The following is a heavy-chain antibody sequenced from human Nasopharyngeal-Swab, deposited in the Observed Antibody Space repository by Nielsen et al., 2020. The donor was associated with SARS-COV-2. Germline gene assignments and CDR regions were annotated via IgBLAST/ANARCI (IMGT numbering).Heavy chain of an antibody. CDR2: IYYSGST. CDR1: GGSISSSNW. V-gene: IGHV4-4*02. J-gene: IGHJ4*02. CDR3: ARSSGWYSGFDY. D-gene: IGHD6-19*01. Sequence: SETLSLTCAVSGGSISSSNWWSWVRQPPGKGLEWIGYIYYSGSTNYNPSLKSRVTISVDTSKNQFSLKLSSVTAADTAVYYCARSSGWYSGFDYWGQGTLVTVSS.